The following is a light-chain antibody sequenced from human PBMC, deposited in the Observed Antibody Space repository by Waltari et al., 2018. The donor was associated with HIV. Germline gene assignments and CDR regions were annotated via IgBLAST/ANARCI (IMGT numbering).Light chain of an antibody. CDR1: SSNIGSNY. CDR3: AAWDDSLSGWV. J-gene: IGLJ3*02. CDR2: RNN. V-gene: IGLV1-47*01. Sequence: QSVLTQPPSASGTPGQRVTISCSGSSSNIGSNYVYWYQQLPGTAPNLLIYRNNQLPSGVPERFSGSKSGTSDSLAISGLLSEDEADYYCAAWDDSLSGWVFGGGTKLTVL.